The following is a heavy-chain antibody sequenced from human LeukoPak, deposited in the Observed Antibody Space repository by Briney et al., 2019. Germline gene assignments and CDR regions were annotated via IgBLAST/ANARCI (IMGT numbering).Heavy chain of an antibody. Sequence: ASVKVSCKASGYTFTSYYMHWVRQAPGQGLEWMGIINPSGGSTSYAQKFQGRVTITTDESTSTAYMELSSLRSEDTAVYYCAREYYYDSSALLEYFQHWGQGTLVTVSS. CDR3: AREYYYDSSALLEYFQH. J-gene: IGHJ1*01. V-gene: IGHV1-46*01. CDR1: GYTFTSYY. D-gene: IGHD3-22*01. CDR2: INPSGGST.